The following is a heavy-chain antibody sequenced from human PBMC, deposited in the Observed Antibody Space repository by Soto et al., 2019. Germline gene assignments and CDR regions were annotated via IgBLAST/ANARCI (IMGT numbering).Heavy chain of an antibody. CDR1: GGTFSSYA. V-gene: IGHV1-69*01. CDR2: IIPIFGTA. Sequence: QVQLVQSGAEVKKPGSSVKVSCKASGGTFSSYAISWVRQAPGQGLAWMGGIIPIFGTANYAQKFQGRVTITADESTSTAYMELSSLRSEDTAVYYCARSDSSGYYYSPYYYGMDVWGQGTTVTVSS. CDR3: ARSDSSGYYYSPYYYGMDV. J-gene: IGHJ6*02. D-gene: IGHD3-22*01.